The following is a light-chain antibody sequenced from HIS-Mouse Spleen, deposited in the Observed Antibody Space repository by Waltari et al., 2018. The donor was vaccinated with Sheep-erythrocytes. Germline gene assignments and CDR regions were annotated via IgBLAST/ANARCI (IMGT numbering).Light chain of an antibody. CDR2: EGS. CDR1: SSDVGSYNL. J-gene: IGLJ1*01. CDR3: CSYAGSYNHV. Sequence: QSALTQPASVSGSPGQSITISCTGTSSDVGSYNLVAWYQQHPGKAPKLMIYEGSKRPSGVSNRFSGSQSGNTASLTISGLQAEDEADYYCCSYAGSYNHVFATGTKVTVL. V-gene: IGLV2-23*01.